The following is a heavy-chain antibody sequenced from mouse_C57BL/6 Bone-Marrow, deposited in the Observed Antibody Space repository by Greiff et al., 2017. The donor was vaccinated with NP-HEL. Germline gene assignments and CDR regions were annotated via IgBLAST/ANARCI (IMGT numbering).Heavy chain of an antibody. Sequence: EVKLMESGGGLVKPGGSLKLSCAASGFTFSSYAMSWVRQTPEKRLEWVATISDGGSYTYYPDNVKGRFTISRDNAKNNLYLQMSHLKSEDTAMYYCARGGGDGLEHWGQGTSVTVSS. J-gene: IGHJ4*01. V-gene: IGHV5-4*03. CDR3: ARGGGDGLEH. D-gene: IGHD2-3*01. CDR2: ISDGGSYT. CDR1: GFTFSSYA.